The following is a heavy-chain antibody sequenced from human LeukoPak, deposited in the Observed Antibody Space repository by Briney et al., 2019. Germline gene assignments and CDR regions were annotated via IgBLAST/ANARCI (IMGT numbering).Heavy chain of an antibody. CDR2: INHSGSS. CDR1: GGSLSGYY. Sequence: PSETLSLTCAVYGGSLSGYYWSWIRQPPGKGVEWIGEINHSGSSNYNPSLKSRVTISVDTSKNQFSLKLSSVTAADTAVYYCARNYQRYYYYMDVWVKGTTVTVSS. J-gene: IGHJ6*03. V-gene: IGHV4-34*01. D-gene: IGHD1-7*01. CDR3: ARNYQRYYYYMDV.